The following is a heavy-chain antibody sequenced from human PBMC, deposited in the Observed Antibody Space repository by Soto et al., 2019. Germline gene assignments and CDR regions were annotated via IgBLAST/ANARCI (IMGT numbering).Heavy chain of an antibody. CDR3: ARDREWLVRRDYYYGMDV. Sequence: SETLSLTCTVSGGSISSGGYYWSWIRQHPGKGLEWIGYIYYSGSTYYNPSLKSRVTISVDTSKNQFSLKLSSVTAADTAVYYCARDREWLVRRDYYYGMDVWGQGTTVTVSS. J-gene: IGHJ6*02. V-gene: IGHV4-31*03. CDR2: IYYSGST. D-gene: IGHD6-19*01. CDR1: GGSISSGGYY.